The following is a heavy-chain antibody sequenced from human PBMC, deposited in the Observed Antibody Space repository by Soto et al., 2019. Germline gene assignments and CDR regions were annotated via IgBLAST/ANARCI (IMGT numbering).Heavy chain of an antibody. Sequence: QVQLEESGGGLVKPGGSLRLSCAASGFTFSAYYMSWISQAPGKGLEYISYISSSGTSANYADSVKGRFTISRDNAKNSLYLQMNSLRAEDTAVYYCARDRGAVTGQYFDYWGQGALVTVSS. V-gene: IGHV3-11*05. CDR1: GFTFSAYY. CDR3: ARDRGAVTGQYFDY. CDR2: ISSSGTSA. D-gene: IGHD6-19*01. J-gene: IGHJ4*02.